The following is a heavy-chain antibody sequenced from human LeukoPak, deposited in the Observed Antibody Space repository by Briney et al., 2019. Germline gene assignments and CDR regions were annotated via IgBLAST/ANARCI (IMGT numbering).Heavy chain of an antibody. J-gene: IGHJ4*02. Sequence: GGSLRLSCAASGFTFSSNGMRWVRQAPGKGLVWVARINTDGSFTSHADSVKGRFTISRDNAKNTLYLQMNSLRAEDTAVYYCAREGSGHGYYFDFWGQGTLVTVSS. V-gene: IGHV3-74*01. D-gene: IGHD3-10*01. CDR1: GFTFSSNG. CDR2: INTDGSFT. CDR3: AREGSGHGYYFDF.